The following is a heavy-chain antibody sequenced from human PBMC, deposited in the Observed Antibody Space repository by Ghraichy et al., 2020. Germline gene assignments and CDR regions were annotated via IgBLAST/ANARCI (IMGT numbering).Heavy chain of an antibody. D-gene: IGHD3-16*02. Sequence: GGSLRLSCAASGFTFSSYGMSWVRQAPGKGLEWVSSITGNSGTTYYADSVKGRFTISRDNSKNTLYLQMNSLGAEDTAVDYCAKSPSETYFVWGSYRTDYWGQGTLVTVSS. CDR3: AKSPSETYFVWGSYRTDY. J-gene: IGHJ4*02. CDR1: GFTFSSYG. V-gene: IGHV3-23*01. CDR2: ITGNSGTT.